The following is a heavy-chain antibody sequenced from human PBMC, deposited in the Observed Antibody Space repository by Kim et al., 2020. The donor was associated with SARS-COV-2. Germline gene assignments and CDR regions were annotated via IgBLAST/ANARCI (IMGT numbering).Heavy chain of an antibody. J-gene: IGHJ3*02. V-gene: IGHV4-4*02. CDR3: ARGGDSSGYYYVGAFDI. CDR2: IYHSGST. CDR1: GGSISSSNW. Sequence: SETLSLTCAVSGGSISSSNWWSWVRQPPGKGLEWIGEIYHSGSTNYNPSLKSRVTISVDKSKNQFSLKLSSVTAADTAVYYCARGGDSSGYYYVGAFDIWGQGTMVTVSS. D-gene: IGHD3-22*01.